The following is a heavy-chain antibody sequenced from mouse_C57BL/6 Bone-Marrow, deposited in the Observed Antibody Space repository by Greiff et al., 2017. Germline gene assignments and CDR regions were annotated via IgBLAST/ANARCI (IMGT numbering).Heavy chain of an antibody. CDR1: GYTFTSYW. V-gene: IGHV1-69*01. Sequence: VQLQQPGAELVMPGASVKLSCKASGYTFTSYWMHWVKQRPGQGLEWIGEIDPSDSYTNYNQKFKGKSTLTVDKSSSTAYMQLSSLTSEDSAVYYCARTYYDYPWYFDYWGQGTTLTVSS. J-gene: IGHJ2*01. CDR2: IDPSDSYT. D-gene: IGHD2-4*01. CDR3: ARTYYDYPWYFDY.